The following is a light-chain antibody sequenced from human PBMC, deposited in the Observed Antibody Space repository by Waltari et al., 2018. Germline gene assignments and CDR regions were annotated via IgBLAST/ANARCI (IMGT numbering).Light chain of an antibody. V-gene: IGLV2-23*02. CDR3: CSYAGNYIWV. CDR2: DVS. CDR1: SSDIGRSDI. Sequence: QSALTQPASVSGSPGQSVTISCTGASSDIGRSDIVSWYQQHPGNAPKLIICDVSKRPSGVSERFPGSKSGRTDSLTIAGLQFEDEADYYCCSYAGNYIWVFGGGTRLTVL. J-gene: IGLJ3*02.